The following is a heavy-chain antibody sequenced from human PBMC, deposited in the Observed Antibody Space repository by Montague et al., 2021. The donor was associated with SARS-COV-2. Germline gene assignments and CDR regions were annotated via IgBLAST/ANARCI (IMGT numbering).Heavy chain of an antibody. CDR1: GFTFISYG. D-gene: IGHD3-9*01. CDR2: ISYDGSNK. V-gene: IGHV3-33*05. J-gene: IGHJ6*02. CDR3: ARDPKYYDILTGYLIARSYYVDYGMEV. Sequence: SLRLSCAASGFTFISYGMHWLRQAPGTGLEWLAVISYDGSNKYYADSVKGRFTISRDNSKNTLYLQMNSLRAEDTAVYYCARDPKYYDILTGYLIARSYYVDYGMEVWGQGTTVTVSS.